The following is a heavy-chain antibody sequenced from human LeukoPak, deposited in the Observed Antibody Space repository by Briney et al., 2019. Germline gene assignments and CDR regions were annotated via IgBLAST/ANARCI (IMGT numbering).Heavy chain of an antibody. Sequence: ASVKVSCKASGYTFTSYTIHWVRPAPGQRLEWMGWINAGNGNTKYSQEFQDRVTITRDTSASTAYMELSSLRSEDMAVYYCARARYETRIWPKSRYDYYHYMDVWGKGTTVTVSS. D-gene: IGHD3-3*01. CDR3: ARARYETRIWPKSRYDYYHYMDV. V-gene: IGHV1-3*03. CDR1: GYTFTSYT. J-gene: IGHJ6*03. CDR2: INAGNGNT.